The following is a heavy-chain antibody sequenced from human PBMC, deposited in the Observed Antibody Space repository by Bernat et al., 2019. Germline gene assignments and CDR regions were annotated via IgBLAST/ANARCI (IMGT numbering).Heavy chain of an antibody. CDR2: ISGSGGST. Sequence: EVQLLESGGGLVQPGGSLRLSCAASGFTFSSYAMSWVRQAPGKGLEWVSAISGSGGSTYYADSVKGRLTISRDNAKNSLYLQMNSLRAEDTAVYYCARGHNYYDSSGYYLRSNYGMDVWGQGTTVTVSS. D-gene: IGHD3-22*01. V-gene: IGHV3-23*01. CDR1: GFTFSSYA. CDR3: ARGHNYYDSSGYYLRSNYGMDV. J-gene: IGHJ6*02.